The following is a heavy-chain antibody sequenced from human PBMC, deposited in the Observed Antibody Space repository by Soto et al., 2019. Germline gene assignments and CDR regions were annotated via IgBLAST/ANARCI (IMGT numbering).Heavy chain of an antibody. D-gene: IGHD1-7*01. J-gene: IGHJ4*02. CDR2: MNPNSGNT. CDR1: GYTFTSYD. V-gene: IGHV1-8*01. Sequence: ASVKVSCKASGYTFTSYDINWVRQATGQGLEWMGWMNPNSGNTGYAQKFQGRVTMTRNTSISTAYMELSSLRSEDTAVYYCARVKEELRVLARENYFDYRGKGPLVTVSS. CDR3: ARVKEELRVLARENYFDY.